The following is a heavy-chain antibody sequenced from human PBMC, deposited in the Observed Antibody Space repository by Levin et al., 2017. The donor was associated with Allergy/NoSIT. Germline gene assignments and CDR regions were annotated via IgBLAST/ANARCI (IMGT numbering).Heavy chain of an antibody. V-gene: IGHV4-59*01. J-gene: IGHJ5*02. CDR2: IYYSGST. Sequence: SQTLSLTCTVSGGSISSYYWSWIRQPPGKGLEWIGYIYYSGSTNYNPSLKSRVTISVDTSKNQFSLKLSSVTAADTAVYYCARDSSNWFDPWGQGTLVTVSS. CDR3: ARDSSNWFDP. CDR1: GGSISSYY. D-gene: IGHD6-6*01.